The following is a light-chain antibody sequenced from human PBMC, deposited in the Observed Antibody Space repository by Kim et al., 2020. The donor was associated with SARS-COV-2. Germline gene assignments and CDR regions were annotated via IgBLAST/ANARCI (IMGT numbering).Light chain of an antibody. Sequence: EIVMTQSPATLSVSPGERATLSCRASQSVSSNLSWYLQKPGQAPRLLIYGASTRATGIPARFSGSGSGTEFTLTISSLQSEDFAVYYCQQYNNWPPNTFGQGTKLEI. V-gene: IGKV3-15*01. CDR1: QSVSSN. CDR2: GAS. J-gene: IGKJ2*01. CDR3: QQYNNWPPNT.